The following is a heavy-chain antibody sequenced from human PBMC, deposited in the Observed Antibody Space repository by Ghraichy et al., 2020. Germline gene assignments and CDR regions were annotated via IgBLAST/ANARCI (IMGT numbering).Heavy chain of an antibody. D-gene: IGHD4-17*01. Sequence: GESLNISCAASGFTFSSYSMNWVRQAPGKGLEWVSYISSSSSTIYYADSVKGRFTISRDNAKNSLYLQMNSLRDEDTAVYYCARGPTVYYYYYGMDVWGQGTTVTVSS. CDR1: GFTFSSYS. CDR2: ISSSSSTI. V-gene: IGHV3-48*02. CDR3: ARGPTVYYYYYGMDV. J-gene: IGHJ6*02.